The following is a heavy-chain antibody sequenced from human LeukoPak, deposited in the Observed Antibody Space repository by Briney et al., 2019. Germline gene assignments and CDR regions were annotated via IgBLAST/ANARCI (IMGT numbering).Heavy chain of an antibody. CDR2: ISGSGGST. CDR3: AKDRFDYGINWFDP. V-gene: IGHV3-23*01. D-gene: IGHD4-17*01. J-gene: IGHJ5*02. CDR1: GFTFSSYA. Sequence: GGSLRLSCAASGFTFSSYAMSWVRQAPGKGLEWVSAISGSGGSTYYADSVRGRFTISRDNSKNTLYLQMNSLRAEDTAVYYCAKDRFDYGINWFDPWGQGTLVTVSS.